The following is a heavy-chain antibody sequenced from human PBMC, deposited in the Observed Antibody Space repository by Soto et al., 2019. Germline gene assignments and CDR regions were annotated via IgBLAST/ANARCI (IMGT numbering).Heavy chain of an antibody. J-gene: IGHJ6*02. Sequence: PGGSLRLSCSASGFTFSSYAMHWVRQAPGKGLEYVSAISSNGGSTYYADSVKGRFTISRDNSKNTLYLQMSSLRAEDTAVYYCVTTTAGYSSSWYPYYYYYGMDVWGQGTTVTVSS. CDR1: GFTFSSYA. CDR3: VTTTAGYSSSWYPYYYYYGMDV. V-gene: IGHV3-64D*08. CDR2: ISSNGGST. D-gene: IGHD6-13*01.